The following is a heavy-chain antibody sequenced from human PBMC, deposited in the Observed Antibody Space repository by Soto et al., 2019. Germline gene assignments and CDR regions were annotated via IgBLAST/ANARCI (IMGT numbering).Heavy chain of an antibody. Sequence: SETLSLTCTVSGGSISSGGYYWSWIRQHPGKGLEWIGYIYYSGSTYYNPSLKSRVTISVDTSKNQFSLKLSSVTAADTAVYYCARESDTAMVVFDYWGQVPLVTVSS. D-gene: IGHD5-18*01. CDR3: ARESDTAMVVFDY. CDR2: IYYSGST. J-gene: IGHJ4*02. CDR1: GGSISSGGYY. V-gene: IGHV4-31*03.